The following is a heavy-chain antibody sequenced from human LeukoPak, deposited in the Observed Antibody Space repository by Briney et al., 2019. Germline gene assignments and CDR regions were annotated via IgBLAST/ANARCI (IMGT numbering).Heavy chain of an antibody. J-gene: IGHJ4*02. CDR2: ISSTGNT. V-gene: IGHV4-4*08. CDR3: ATATAFYCIDH. CDR1: GASITRSF. Sequence: SETLSLTCTVSGASITRSFWTWVRQTPEKGLEWIGYISSTGNTNYNPPLGSRVTMSVDPSNNQFSLDLKSVTAADTAVYYCATATAFYCIDHWGQGTLVTVSS. D-gene: IGHD2-21*02.